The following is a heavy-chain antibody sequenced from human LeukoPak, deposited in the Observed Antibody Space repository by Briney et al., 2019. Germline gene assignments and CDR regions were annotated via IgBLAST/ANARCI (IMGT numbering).Heavy chain of an antibody. Sequence: GGSLRLSCAASGFTFSIYAMTWVRRAPGKGLEWVAAFSATDGSAQYAESVKGRFTIPRDNSKNTLYLQMNRMRAEDTAVYYCAKARIEALGTGAFDVWGQGTMVTVSS. V-gene: IGHV3-23*01. J-gene: IGHJ3*01. CDR3: AKARIEALGTGAFDV. D-gene: IGHD6-13*01. CDR1: GFTFSIYA. CDR2: FSATDGSA.